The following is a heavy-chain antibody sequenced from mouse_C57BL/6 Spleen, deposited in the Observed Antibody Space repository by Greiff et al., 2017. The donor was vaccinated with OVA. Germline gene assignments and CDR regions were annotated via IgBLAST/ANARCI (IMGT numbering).Heavy chain of an antibody. Sequence: QVQLQQSGPGLVQPSQSLSITCTVSGFSLTSYGVHWVRQSPGKGLEWLGVIWSGGSTDYNAAFISRLSISKDNSKSQVFFKMNSLQADDTAIYYCARSYGYDEGYYYAMDYWGQGTSVTVSS. CDR3: ARSYGYDEGYYYAMDY. CDR1: GFSLTSYG. J-gene: IGHJ4*01. D-gene: IGHD2-2*01. CDR2: IWSGGST. V-gene: IGHV2-2*01.